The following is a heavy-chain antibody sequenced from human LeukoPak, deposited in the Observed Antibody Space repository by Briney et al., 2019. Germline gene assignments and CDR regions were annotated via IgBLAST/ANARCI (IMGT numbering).Heavy chain of an antibody. CDR3: ARHHCSSTSCYPDI. D-gene: IGHD2-2*01. Sequence: GGALEISCKGSGYSFTSYWIGWVRQLPGKGLEGMGIIYPGDSDTRYSPSFQGQVTISADKSISTAYLQWSSLKASDTAMYYCARHHCSSTSCYPDIWGQGTMVTVSS. J-gene: IGHJ3*02. CDR1: GYSFTSYW. CDR2: IYPGDSDT. V-gene: IGHV5-51*01.